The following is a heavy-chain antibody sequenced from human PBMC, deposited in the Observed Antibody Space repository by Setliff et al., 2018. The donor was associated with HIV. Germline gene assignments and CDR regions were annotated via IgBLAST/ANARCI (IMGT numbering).Heavy chain of an antibody. CDR1: GGSISSGGYY. D-gene: IGHD1-20*01. V-gene: IGHV2-5*08. J-gene: IGHJ5*02. Sequence: TLSLTCTVSGGSISSGGYYWSWIRQPPGKALEWLALIYWDDDKRYNPSLESRLTITKDTSKNHVVLTMTNVDPDDTGTYYCAHRPYNSPNWFDPWGQGTLVTVSS. CDR3: AHRPYNSPNWFDP. CDR2: IYWDDDK.